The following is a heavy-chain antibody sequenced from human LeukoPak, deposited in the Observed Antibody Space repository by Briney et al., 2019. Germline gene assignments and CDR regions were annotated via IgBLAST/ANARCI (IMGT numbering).Heavy chain of an antibody. CDR1: GYTFTGYY. V-gene: IGHV1-2*04. CDR2: VNPNSGGT. D-gene: IGHD6-19*01. Sequence: ASAKVSCKASGYTFTGYYMHWVRQAPGQGLEWMGWVNPNSGGTNYAQKFQGWVTMTRDTSISTAYMELSRLRSDDTAVYYCARGGLDTPIPFDYWGQGTLVTVSS. J-gene: IGHJ4*02. CDR3: ARGGLDTPIPFDY.